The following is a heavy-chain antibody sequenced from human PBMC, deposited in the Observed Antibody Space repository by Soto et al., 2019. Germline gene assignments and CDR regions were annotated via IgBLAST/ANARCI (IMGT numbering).Heavy chain of an antibody. J-gene: IGHJ3*02. CDR1: GFSFSTYS. V-gene: IGHV3-48*02. CDR2: ITGTPNDI. CDR3: ARDSRYACDM. Sequence: ELQLVESGGGLVQPGGSLRLSCAASGFSFSTYSMYWVRQAPGQGLEWVSYITGTPNDIHYAYSVKDRFTISSDNAGNALYLQMNSLRDEDTAVDYCARDSRYACDMWGQGTMVTVSS.